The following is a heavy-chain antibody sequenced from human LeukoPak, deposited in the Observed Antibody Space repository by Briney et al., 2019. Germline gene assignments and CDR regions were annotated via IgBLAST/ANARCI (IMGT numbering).Heavy chain of an antibody. CDR1: GFTFSSVS. Sequence: GGSLRLSCAASGFTFSSVSMSWVRQAPGKGLEWISYISSSSSTIYYADSVKGRFAISRDNAKNSVYLQMNSLRAEDTAVYSCARARSGNYFDYWGQGTLVTVSS. D-gene: IGHD3-3*01. J-gene: IGHJ4*02. V-gene: IGHV3-48*01. CDR3: ARARSGNYFDY. CDR2: ISSSSSTI.